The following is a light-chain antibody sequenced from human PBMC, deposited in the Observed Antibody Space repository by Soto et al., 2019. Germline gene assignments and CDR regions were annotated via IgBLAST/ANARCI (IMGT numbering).Light chain of an antibody. J-gene: IGKJ1*01. CDR3: QQYGSSPT. Sequence: EIVMTQSPATPSVSPGERATLSCRASQSVSRNLAWYQQKPGQAPRLLIYGASSRATGIPDRFSGSGSGTDFTLTISRLEPEDFAVYYCQQYGSSPTFGQGTKVDIK. V-gene: IGKV3-20*01. CDR2: GAS. CDR1: QSVSRN.